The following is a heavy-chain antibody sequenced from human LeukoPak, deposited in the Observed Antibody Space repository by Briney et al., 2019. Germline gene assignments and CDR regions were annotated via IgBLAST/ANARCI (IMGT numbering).Heavy chain of an antibody. Sequence: PGGSLRLSCAASGFSFSSYHMHWVRQAPGKGLEWVALIWYDGSNKYYADSVKGRFTISRDNSKNTMYLQMNNLRAEDTAVYYCARVDQAGRRLVPSYWGQGTLVTVSS. J-gene: IGHJ4*02. CDR2: IWYDGSNK. CDR3: ARVDQAGRRLVPSY. V-gene: IGHV3-33*01. CDR1: GFSFSSYH. D-gene: IGHD6-19*01.